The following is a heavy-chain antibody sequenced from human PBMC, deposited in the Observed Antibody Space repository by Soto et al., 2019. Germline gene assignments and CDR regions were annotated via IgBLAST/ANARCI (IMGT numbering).Heavy chain of an antibody. CDR3: ARGRGYSGYDSLGVVDY. D-gene: IGHD5-12*01. V-gene: IGHV4-34*01. CDR2: INHSGST. J-gene: IGHJ4*02. CDR1: GGSFSGYY. Sequence: SETLSLTYAVYGGSFSGYYWSWIRQPPGKGLEWIGEINHSGSTNYNPSLKSRVTISVDTSKNQFSLKLSSVTAADTAVYYCARGRGYSGYDSLGVVDYWGQGTLVTVSS.